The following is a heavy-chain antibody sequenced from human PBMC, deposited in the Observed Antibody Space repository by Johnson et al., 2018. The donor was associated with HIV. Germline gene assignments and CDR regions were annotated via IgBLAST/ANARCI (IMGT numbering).Heavy chain of an antibody. CDR2: IYKGGFV. V-gene: IGHV3-66*01. CDR1: GFTVSTKY. J-gene: IGHJ3*02. D-gene: IGHD3-10*01. Sequence: VQLVESGGGLVQPGGSQRLSCAASGFTVSTKYMTWVRQAPGKGLECVSVIYKGGFVHYADSVKGRFTIARDKSRDTLSLQMNSLRVEDTALYYCARDRLLWFRELWPHDAFDIWGQGTMVTVSS. CDR3: ARDRLLWFRELWPHDAFDI.